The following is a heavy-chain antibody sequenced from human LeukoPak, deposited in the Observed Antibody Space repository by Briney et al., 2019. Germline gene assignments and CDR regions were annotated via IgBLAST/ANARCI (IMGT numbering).Heavy chain of an antibody. CDR2: IDPSDSYT. V-gene: IGHV5-10-1*01. D-gene: IGHD1-26*01. J-gene: IGHJ1*01. Sequence: GESLRISCKGSGYRFTSYWISWVRQMPGKGLEWMGRIDPSDSYTNYSPSFPGHVTISADKSISTAYLQWSSLKASDTAMYYCATSTIVGATTRYFQHWGQGTLVTVSS. CDR1: GYRFTSYW. CDR3: ATSTIVGATTRYFQH.